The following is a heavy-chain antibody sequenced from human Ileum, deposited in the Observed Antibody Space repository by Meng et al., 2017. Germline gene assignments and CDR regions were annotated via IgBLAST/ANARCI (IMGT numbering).Heavy chain of an antibody. J-gene: IGHJ4*02. CDR3: AKALSSGGLTYDY. D-gene: IGHD6-19*01. V-gene: IGHV3-23*01. Sequence: GESLKISCAASGFTFSSYAMSWVRQAPGKGLEWVSAISGSGGSTHHADSVKGRFTISRDNSKNTLYLQMNSLRAEDTAVYYCAKALSSGGLTYDYWGQGTLVTVSS. CDR2: ISGSGGST. CDR1: GFTFSSYA.